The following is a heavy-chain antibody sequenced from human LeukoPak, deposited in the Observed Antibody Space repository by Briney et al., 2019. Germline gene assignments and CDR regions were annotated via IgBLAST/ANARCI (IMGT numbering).Heavy chain of an antibody. J-gene: IGHJ4*02. Sequence: SETLSLTCAVYGGSFSGYYWSWIRQPPGKGLEWIGEINHSGTTNYNASLKSRVTISADTSKNQFSLKLNSVTAADTAVYYCARAPYCGGDCSRASDYWGQGTLVTVSS. CDR1: GGSFSGYY. V-gene: IGHV4-34*01. CDR3: ARAPYCGGDCSRASDY. CDR2: INHSGTT. D-gene: IGHD2-21*02.